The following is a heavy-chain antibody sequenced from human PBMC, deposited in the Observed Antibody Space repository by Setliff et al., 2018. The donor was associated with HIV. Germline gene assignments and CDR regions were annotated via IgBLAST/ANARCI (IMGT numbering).Heavy chain of an antibody. V-gene: IGHV1-46*04. CDR1: GYTFTSYY. CDR2: IYPSGGST. D-gene: IGHD6-13*01. Sequence: GASVKVSCKASGYTFTSYYMHWVRQAPGQGLEWMGIIYPSGGSTSYAQNLKGRVTITADEPTSTAYMELSSLTSADTAVYYCARDFPYSGSWYFDYWGQGTLVTSPQ. J-gene: IGHJ4*02. CDR3: ARDFPYSGSWYFDY.